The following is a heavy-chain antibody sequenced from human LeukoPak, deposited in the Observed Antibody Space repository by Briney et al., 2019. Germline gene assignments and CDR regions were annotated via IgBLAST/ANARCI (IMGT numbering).Heavy chain of an antibody. CDR2: INPSAGNT. V-gene: IGHV1-46*01. CDR1: GYTFTGYY. D-gene: IGHD3-9*01. CDR3: ARGGGVDILTGFQY. Sequence: ASVKVSFKASGYTFTGYYIHWVRQAPGQGLEWMGIINPSAGNTNYAQKFQGRVTITADQSTSTAYMELSSLRSEDTAVYYCARGGGVDILTGFQYWGQGTLVTVSS. J-gene: IGHJ4*02.